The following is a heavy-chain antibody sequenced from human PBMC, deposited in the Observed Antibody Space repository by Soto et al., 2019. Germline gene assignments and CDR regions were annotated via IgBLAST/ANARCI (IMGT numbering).Heavy chain of an antibody. CDR3: ARGGHYRYIDY. CDR2: ISPYNGDT. J-gene: IGHJ4*02. D-gene: IGHD4-17*01. CDR1: GYTFTLFG. V-gene: IGHV1-18*01. Sequence: QVQLVQSGAEVKKPGASVKVSCTTSGYTFTLFGITWVRQAPGQGLEWMGWISPYNGDTKYAEKLEGRVTLTTDTATDTAYVELTSMTSDDTAEYYCARGGHYRYIDYWGQGTLVTVSS.